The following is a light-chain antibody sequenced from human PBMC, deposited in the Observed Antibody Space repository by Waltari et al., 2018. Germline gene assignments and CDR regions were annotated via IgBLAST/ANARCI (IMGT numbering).Light chain of an antibody. CDR1: QRVSRA. V-gene: IGKV3-20*01. CDR3: QHYFRLPVT. J-gene: IGKJ1*01. Sequence: CRTSQRVSRALAWDQQKPGEAPRLLIYGAATRATGIPGRFSGSGSGTDFSLTSSRLEPDDFAVYYCQHYFRLPVTFGQGTTVEI. CDR2: GAA.